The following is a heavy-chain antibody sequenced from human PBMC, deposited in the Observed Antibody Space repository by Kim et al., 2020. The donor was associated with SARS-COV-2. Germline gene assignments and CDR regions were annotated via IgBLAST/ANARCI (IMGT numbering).Heavy chain of an antibody. J-gene: IGHJ4*02. V-gene: IGHV3-33*08. Sequence: GGSLRLSCVASGFTFRNYGMNWVRQAPGKGLEWVALIWYDGTKNYYADSVKGRFTISRDNSKNTLYLQIDSLRAEDTAVYYCARGMFAEPGVDYWGQGTLVTVSS. CDR3: ARGMFAEPGVDY. D-gene: IGHD3-10*02. CDR1: GFTFRNYG. CDR2: IWYDGTKN.